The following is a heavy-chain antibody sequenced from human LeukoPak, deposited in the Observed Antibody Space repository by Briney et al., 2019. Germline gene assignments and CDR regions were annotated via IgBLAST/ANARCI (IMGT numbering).Heavy chain of an antibody. Sequence: GGSLRLSCAASGLTFSSYAMSWVRQAPGKGLEWVSAISGSGGSTYYADSVKGRFTISRDNSKNTLYLQMNSLRAEDTAVYYCAKAGRVTYYFDYWGQGTLVTVSS. V-gene: IGHV3-23*01. D-gene: IGHD3-16*01. CDR1: GLTFSSYA. J-gene: IGHJ4*02. CDR2: ISGSGGST. CDR3: AKAGRVTYYFDY.